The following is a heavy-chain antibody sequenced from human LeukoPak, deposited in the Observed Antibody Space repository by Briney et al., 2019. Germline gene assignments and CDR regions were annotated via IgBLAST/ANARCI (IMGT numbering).Heavy chain of an antibody. J-gene: IGHJ6*03. Sequence: GGSLRLSCAASGFTFSSYSMNWVRQAPGKGLEWVSSISSSSSYIYYADSVKGRFTISRDNAKNSLYLQINSLRAEDTAVYYCVRVGATSYYYYYMDVWGKGTTVTVSS. V-gene: IGHV3-21*01. D-gene: IGHD1-26*01. CDR2: ISSSSSYI. CDR1: GFTFSSYS. CDR3: VRVGATSYYYYYMDV.